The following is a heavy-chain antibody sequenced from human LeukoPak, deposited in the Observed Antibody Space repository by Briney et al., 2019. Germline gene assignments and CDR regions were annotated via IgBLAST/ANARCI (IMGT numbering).Heavy chain of an antibody. CDR2: MNPNSGNT. J-gene: IGHJ6*03. Sequence: ASVKVSCKASGYTFTSYDINWVRQATGQGLEWMGWMNPNSGNTGYAQKFQGRVTITRNTSISTAYMELSSLRSEDTAVYYCARGPTVTGGSYYMDVWGKGTTVTVSS. D-gene: IGHD4-11*01. CDR1: GYTFTSYD. CDR3: ARGPTVTGGSYYMDV. V-gene: IGHV1-8*03.